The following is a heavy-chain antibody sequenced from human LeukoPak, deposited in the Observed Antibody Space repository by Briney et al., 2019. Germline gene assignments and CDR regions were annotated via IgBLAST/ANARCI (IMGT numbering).Heavy chain of an antibody. Sequence: GGSLRLSCAASGFTFSSYWMSWVRQAPGKGLEWVANIKQDGSEKYYVDSVKGRFTISRDNAKNSLYLQMNSLRAEDTAVYYCARALVATIWEYDYWGQGTLVTVSS. J-gene: IGHJ4*02. CDR1: GFTFSSYW. CDR2: IKQDGSEK. D-gene: IGHD5-12*01. CDR3: ARALVATIWEYDY. V-gene: IGHV3-7*01.